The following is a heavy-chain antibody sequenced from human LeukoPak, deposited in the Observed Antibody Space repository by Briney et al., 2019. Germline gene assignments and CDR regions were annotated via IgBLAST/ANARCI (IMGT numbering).Heavy chain of an antibody. CDR3: ARRRYSYGYSYYYYGMDV. J-gene: IGHJ6*02. D-gene: IGHD5-18*01. CDR2: IYYSGST. Sequence: SETLSLTCTVSGGSISSYYWSWIRQPPGKGLEWIGYIYYSGSTNYNPSLKSRVTISVDTSKNQFSLKLSSVTAADTAVYYCARRRYSYGYSYYYYGMDVWGQGTTVTVSS. V-gene: IGHV4-59*08. CDR1: GGSISSYY.